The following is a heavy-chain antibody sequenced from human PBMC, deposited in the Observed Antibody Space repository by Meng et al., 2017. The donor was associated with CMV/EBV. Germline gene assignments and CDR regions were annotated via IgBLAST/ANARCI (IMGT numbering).Heavy chain of an antibody. CDR1: GGSISSSSYY. Sequence: SETLSLTCTVSGGSISSSSYYWGWIRQPPGKGLEWIGSINYSGSTYYNPSLKSRVTISVDTSKNQFSLKLSSVTAADTAVYYCARDTIAASGEGMDVWGQGTTVTVSS. J-gene: IGHJ6*02. D-gene: IGHD6-13*01. V-gene: IGHV4-39*07. CDR3: ARDTIAASGEGMDV. CDR2: INYSGST.